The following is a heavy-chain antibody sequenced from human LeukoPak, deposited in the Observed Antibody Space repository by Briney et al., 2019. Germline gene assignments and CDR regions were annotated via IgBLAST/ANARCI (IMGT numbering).Heavy chain of an antibody. Sequence: SETLSLTCTVSGASISSYYWSWIRQPARKGLEWIGRTYASGTINYNPSLKSRVTMSVDTSKNQFSLRLRSVTAADTAVYYCARGAYYYESGSWGQGALVTVSS. CDR3: ARGAYYYESGS. D-gene: IGHD3-22*01. J-gene: IGHJ4*02. CDR1: GASISSYY. CDR2: TYASGTI. V-gene: IGHV4-4*07.